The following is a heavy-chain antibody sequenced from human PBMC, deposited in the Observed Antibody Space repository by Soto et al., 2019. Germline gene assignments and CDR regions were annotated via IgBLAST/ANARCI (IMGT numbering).Heavy chain of an antibody. CDR1: GGSFSGYY. V-gene: IGHV4-34*01. CDR2: INHSGST. D-gene: IGHD4-4*01. CDR3: ARGGTGRLQEDYYYGMDV. J-gene: IGHJ6*02. Sequence: SETLSLTCAVYGGSFSGYYWSWIRQPPGKGREWIGEINHSGSTNYNPSLKSRVTISVDTSKNQFSLKLSSVTAADTAVYYCARGGTGRLQEDYYYGMDVWGQGTTVTVSS.